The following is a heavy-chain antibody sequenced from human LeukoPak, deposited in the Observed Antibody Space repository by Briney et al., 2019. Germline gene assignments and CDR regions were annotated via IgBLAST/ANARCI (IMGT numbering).Heavy chain of an antibody. J-gene: IGHJ4*02. D-gene: IGHD3-10*01. CDR2: ISSSGGST. V-gene: IGHV3-23*01. CDR3: AKPDRITMVRGVIIYPDY. CDR1: GFTFSNYA. Sequence: PGGSLRLSCAASGFTFSNYAMSWVRPAPGNGLEWISAISSSGGSTYYADSVKGRFTISRDNSKNTLYLQMNSLRAEDTAVYYCAKPDRITMVRGVIIYPDYWGQGTLVTVSS.